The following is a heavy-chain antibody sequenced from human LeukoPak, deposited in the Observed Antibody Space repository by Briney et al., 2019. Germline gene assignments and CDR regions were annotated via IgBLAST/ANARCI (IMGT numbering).Heavy chain of an antibody. CDR1: GFTFSSYA. D-gene: IGHD3-22*01. J-gene: IGHJ3*02. CDR3: ARGSYYYDTNGYYNAFDI. V-gene: IGHV3-23*01. Sequence: GGSLRLSCAASGFTFSSYAMTWVRQAPGKGLEWVSVISGSGGSAYYADSVKGRFTISRDNSKNTLYLQMNSLRAEDAAVYYCARGSYYYDTNGYYNAFDIWGRGTMVTVSS. CDR2: ISGSGGSA.